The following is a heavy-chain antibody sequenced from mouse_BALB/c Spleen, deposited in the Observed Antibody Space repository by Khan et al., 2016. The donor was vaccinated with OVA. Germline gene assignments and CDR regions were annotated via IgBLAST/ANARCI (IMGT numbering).Heavy chain of an antibody. J-gene: IGHJ4*01. CDR1: GYSITSDYA. Sequence: VQLKESGPGLVKPSQSLSLTCTVTGYSITSDYAWNWIRQFPGNKLEWMGYISSSGSTNYNPALKSRISITRDTSKNQFFLQLNSVTTEDTAAYYCARGGYRYGYAIDYWGQGTSVTVSS. V-gene: IGHV3-2*02. CDR2: ISSSGST. D-gene: IGHD1-1*02. CDR3: ARGGYRYGYAIDY.